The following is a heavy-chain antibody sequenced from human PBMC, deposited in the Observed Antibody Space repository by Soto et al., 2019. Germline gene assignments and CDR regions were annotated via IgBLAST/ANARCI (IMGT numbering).Heavy chain of an antibody. D-gene: IGHD3-10*01. Sequence: QVQLVESGGGVVQPGRSLRLSCAASGFSFSSYGMHWVRQAPGKGLEWVAVIWYDGSNKYYADSVKGRFTISRDNSKNTLYLQMNSLRAEDTAVYYCARDRYGSGSLVPDYRGQGTLVTVSS. CDR3: ARDRYGSGSLVPDY. J-gene: IGHJ4*02. CDR1: GFSFSSYG. CDR2: IWYDGSNK. V-gene: IGHV3-33*01.